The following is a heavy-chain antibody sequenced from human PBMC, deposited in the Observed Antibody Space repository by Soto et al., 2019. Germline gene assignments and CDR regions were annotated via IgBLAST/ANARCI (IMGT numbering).Heavy chain of an antibody. D-gene: IGHD1-26*01. CDR3: ARWETTWYAFDI. Sequence: SETLSLTCAVYGGSFSGYYWSWIRQPPGKGLEWIGEINHSGSTNYNPSLKSRVTISVDTSKNQFSLKLSSVTAADTAVYYCARWETTWYAFDIWGQGTMVTVSS. J-gene: IGHJ3*02. CDR2: INHSGST. V-gene: IGHV4-34*01. CDR1: GGSFSGYY.